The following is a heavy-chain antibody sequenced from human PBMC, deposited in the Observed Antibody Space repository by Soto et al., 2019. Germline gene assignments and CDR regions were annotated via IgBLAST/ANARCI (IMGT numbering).Heavy chain of an antibody. J-gene: IGHJ4*02. Sequence: QITLKESGPTLVKPTHTLTLTCTCSGFSLSTSGVGVGWIRQPPGKALEWLALIYWNDDKRYSPYLKSRLTITKDTSKNQVVLTMTNMDPVDTATYYCAHQLGNFDYWGQGTLVTVSS. CDR2: IYWNDDK. CDR3: AHQLGNFDY. CDR1: GFSLSTSGVG. V-gene: IGHV2-5*01. D-gene: IGHD1-1*01.